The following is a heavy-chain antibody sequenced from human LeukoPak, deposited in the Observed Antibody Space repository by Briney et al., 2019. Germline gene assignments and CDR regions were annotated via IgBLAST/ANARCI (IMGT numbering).Heavy chain of an antibody. CDR3: ARSHDHLWGNYPDY. J-gene: IGHJ4*02. Sequence: SETLSLTCDVSGGSIDSTNWWNWVRQPPGKGLEWIGEIHHDGRVNYNPSPKSRVTLSVDKSKNQFSLRLNSVTAADTAMYYCARSHDHLWGNYPDYWGQGTLVTVSS. CDR1: GGSIDSTNW. D-gene: IGHD3-16*02. CDR2: IHHDGRV. V-gene: IGHV4/OR15-8*01.